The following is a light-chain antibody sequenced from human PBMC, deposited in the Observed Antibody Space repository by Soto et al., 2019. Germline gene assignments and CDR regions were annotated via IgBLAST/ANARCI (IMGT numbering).Light chain of an antibody. CDR2: DVT. V-gene: IGLV2-14*01. CDR1: SSDVGSYNF. J-gene: IGLJ1*01. CDR3: SSYTSISTYV. Sequence: SVLTQPASVSGSPGQSITISCTGTSSDVGSYNFVSWYQQHPDKAPKLMIYDVTNRPSVVSNRFSGSKSGNTASLTISGLQAEDEADYYCSSYTSISTYVFGTGTKVTVL.